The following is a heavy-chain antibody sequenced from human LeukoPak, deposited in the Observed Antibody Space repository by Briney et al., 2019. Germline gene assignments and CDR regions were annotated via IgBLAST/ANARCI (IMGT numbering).Heavy chain of an antibody. Sequence: SETLSLTCTVSGYSISSGYYWGWIRQPPGKGLEWIGSIYHSGSTYYNPSLKGRVTISVDTSKNQFSLKLSSVTAADTAVYYCARVYGSGSELYYFDYWGQGTLVTVSS. J-gene: IGHJ4*02. V-gene: IGHV4-38-2*02. CDR3: ARVYGSGSELYYFDY. CDR2: IYHSGST. CDR1: GYSISSGYY. D-gene: IGHD3-10*01.